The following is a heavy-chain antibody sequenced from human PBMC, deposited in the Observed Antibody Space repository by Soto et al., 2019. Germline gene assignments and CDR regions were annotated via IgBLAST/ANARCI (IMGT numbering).Heavy chain of an antibody. CDR1: GFTFSNYS. CDR2: ISDDGSNK. D-gene: IGHD6-13*01. V-gene: IGHV3-30-3*01. J-gene: IGHJ4*02. Sequence: VEPLRLSCDPSGFTFSNYSLHWVRQAPGKGLEWVAVISDDGSNKYYADSVKGRFTISRDNSKNTLYLQMNSLRAEDTAVYYCERDRFASSWSYFDYWGQGT. CDR3: ERDRFASSWSYFDY.